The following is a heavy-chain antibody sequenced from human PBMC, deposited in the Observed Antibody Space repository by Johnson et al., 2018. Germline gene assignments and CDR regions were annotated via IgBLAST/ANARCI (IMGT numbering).Heavy chain of an antibody. D-gene: IGHD3-22*01. V-gene: IGHV3-49*03. J-gene: IGHJ3*01. CDR3: TRALYYGNSGYTPDAFDL. CDR1: GFTFGDYA. CDR2: IRSKAYHETT. Sequence: VQLVESGGGFVQPGRSLKLSCTASGFTFGDYAIAWLRRAPGKGLEWIGYIRSKAYHETTQYAAAAKDRFIISRDDSDNSAYLQMRSLKTDDTGTYFCTRALYYGNSGYTPDAFDLWGQGTKVIVSS.